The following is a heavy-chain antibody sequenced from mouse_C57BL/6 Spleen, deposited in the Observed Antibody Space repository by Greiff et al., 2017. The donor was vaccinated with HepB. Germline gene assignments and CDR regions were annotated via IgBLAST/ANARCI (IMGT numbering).Heavy chain of an antibody. Sequence: EVQGVESGGGLVKPGGSLKLSCAASGFTFSSYAMSWVRQTPEKRLEWVATISDGGSYTYYPDNVKGRFTISRDNAKNNQYLQMSHLKSEDTAMYYCARDASYDYDGDYYAMDYWGQGTSVTVSS. CDR3: ARDASYDYDGDYYAMDY. V-gene: IGHV5-4*01. CDR1: GFTFSSYA. CDR2: ISDGGSYT. J-gene: IGHJ4*01. D-gene: IGHD2-4*01.